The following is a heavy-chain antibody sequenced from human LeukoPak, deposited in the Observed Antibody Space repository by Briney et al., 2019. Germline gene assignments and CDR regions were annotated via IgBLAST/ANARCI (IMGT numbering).Heavy chain of an antibody. D-gene: IGHD3-10*01. CDR3: ARDRTMVRGLANYFYGMDV. J-gene: IGHJ6*02. CDR1: GFSFSSDE. V-gene: IGHV3-48*03. Sequence: GGSLRLSCAASGFSFSSDELNWVRQAPGKGLEWLSYISTSGRTTYYADSVKGRFTISRDNDKNSLYLQMSSLRAEDTAVYYCARDRTMVRGLANYFYGMDVWGQGTTVIVSS. CDR2: ISTSGRTT.